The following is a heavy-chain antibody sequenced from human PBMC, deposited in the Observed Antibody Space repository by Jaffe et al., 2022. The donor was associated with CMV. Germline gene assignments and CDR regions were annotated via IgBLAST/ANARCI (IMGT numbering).Heavy chain of an antibody. J-gene: IGHJ6*03. CDR2: ISGSGGST. CDR3: ARDTYYDILTGYPLYYYYYMDV. D-gene: IGHD3-9*01. V-gene: IGHV3-23*04. Sequence: EVQLVESGGGLVQPGGSLRLSCAASGFTFSSYAMSWVRQAPGKGLEWVSAISGSGGSTYYADSVKGRFTISRDNSKNTLYLQMNSLRAEDTAVYYCARDTYYDILTGYPLYYYYYMDVWGKGTTVTVSS. CDR1: GFTFSSYA.